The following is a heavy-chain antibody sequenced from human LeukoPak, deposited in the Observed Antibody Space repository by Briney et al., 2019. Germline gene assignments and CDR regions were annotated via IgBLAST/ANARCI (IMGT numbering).Heavy chain of an antibody. CDR1: GYTFTSYA. Sequence: RASVKVSRKASGYTFTSYAMNWVRQAPGQGLEWMGWINTNTGNPTYAQGFTGRFVFSLDTSVSTAYLQISSLKAEDTAVYYCARGSVLNDILTGFDYWGQGTLVTVSS. CDR3: ARGSVLNDILTGFDY. V-gene: IGHV7-4-1*02. D-gene: IGHD3-9*01. CDR2: INTNTGNP. J-gene: IGHJ4*02.